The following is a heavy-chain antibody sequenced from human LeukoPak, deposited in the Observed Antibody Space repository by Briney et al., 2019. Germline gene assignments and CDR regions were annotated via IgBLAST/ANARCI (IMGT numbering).Heavy chain of an antibody. Sequence: SVKVSCKASGYTFTSYDINWVRQAPGQGLEWMGGIIPIFGTANYAQKFQGRVTITTDESTSTAYMELSSLRSEDTAVYYCARDRGGSYPDYYYYYMDVWGKGTTVTVSS. CDR1: GYTFTSYD. CDR3: ARDRGGSYPDYYYYYMDV. J-gene: IGHJ6*03. CDR2: IIPIFGTA. D-gene: IGHD1-26*01. V-gene: IGHV1-69*05.